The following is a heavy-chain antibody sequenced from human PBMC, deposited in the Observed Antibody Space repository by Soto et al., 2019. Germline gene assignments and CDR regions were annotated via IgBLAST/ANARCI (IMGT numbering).Heavy chain of an antibody. Sequence: ASVKVSCKASGYTFTGYYMHWVRQASGQGLEWMGWINPNSGGTNYAQKFQGWVTMTRDTSISTAYMELSRLRSDDTAVYYCAREKQLVPYYYYGMDVWGQGTTVTVSS. CDR1: GYTFTGYY. CDR3: AREKQLVPYYYYGMDV. J-gene: IGHJ6*02. D-gene: IGHD6-6*01. CDR2: INPNSGGT. V-gene: IGHV1-2*04.